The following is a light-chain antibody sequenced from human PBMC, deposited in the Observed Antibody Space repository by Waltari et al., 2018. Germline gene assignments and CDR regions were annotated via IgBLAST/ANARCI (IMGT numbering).Light chain of an antibody. V-gene: IGLV2-11*01. CDR3: CSYGGNFLWV. Sequence: QSALTQPRSVSGSPGQSVTISCTGTTSDVGGYNYVSWFQHHPGKAPKLLLYYVRPRPSGVPGRFSGSKSANTASLTISGLQTDDEAHYYCCSYGGNFLWVFGGGTKLTVL. CDR2: YVR. CDR1: TSDVGGYNY. J-gene: IGLJ3*02.